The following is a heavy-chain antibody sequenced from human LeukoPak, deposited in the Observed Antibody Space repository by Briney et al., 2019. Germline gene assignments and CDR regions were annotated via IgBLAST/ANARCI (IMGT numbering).Heavy chain of an antibody. V-gene: IGHV1-2*02. Sequence: ASVKVSCKASGYTFTGYYLHWVRQAPGQGLEWMGWINPNSGGTNYAQKFQGRVTMTRDTSINTAYMELSSQTSDDTAVCYCARGHDSSGYYPNWFDPWGQGTLVAVSS. D-gene: IGHD3-22*01. CDR3: ARGHDSSGYYPNWFDP. J-gene: IGHJ5*02. CDR1: GYTFTGYY. CDR2: INPNSGGT.